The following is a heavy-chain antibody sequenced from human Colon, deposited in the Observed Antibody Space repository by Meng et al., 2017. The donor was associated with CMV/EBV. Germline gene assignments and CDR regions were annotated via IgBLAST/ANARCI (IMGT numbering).Heavy chain of an antibody. CDR1: GDSLSNDY. J-gene: IGHJ4*02. CDR3: ARSRDGYNWV. V-gene: IGHV4-59*01. CDR2: IFNSGT. Sequence: SETLSLTCTVSGDSLSNDYWTWMRQPPGKGLEWIGYIFNSGTNYNPSLQSRVTISIDRSKNQFSLKLSSVTAADTAVYYCARSRDGYNWVWGQGTLVTVSS. D-gene: IGHD5-24*01.